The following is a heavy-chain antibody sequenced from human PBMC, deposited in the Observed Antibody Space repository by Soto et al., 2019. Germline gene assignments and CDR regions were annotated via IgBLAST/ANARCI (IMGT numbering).Heavy chain of an antibody. Sequence: SETLSLTCTVSGGSISSSSYYWGWIRQPPGKGLEWIGSIYYSGSTYYNPSLKSRVTISVDTSKNQFSLKLSSVTAADTAVYYCARQKGVGGVRLNLAHYFDYWGQGTLVTVSS. D-gene: IGHD3-10*01. CDR3: ARQKGVGGVRLNLAHYFDY. V-gene: IGHV4-39*01. J-gene: IGHJ4*02. CDR1: GGSISSSSYY. CDR2: IYYSGST.